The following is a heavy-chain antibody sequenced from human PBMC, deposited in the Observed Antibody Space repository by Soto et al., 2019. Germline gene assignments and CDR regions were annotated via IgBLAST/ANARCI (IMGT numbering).Heavy chain of an antibody. J-gene: IGHJ4*02. CDR1: GFTFSSYG. CDR3: AKDTYDINY. D-gene: IGHD3-9*01. V-gene: IGHV3-30*18. CDR2: ISYDGSNK. Sequence: QVQLVESGGGVAQPGRSLRLSCAASGFTFSSYGMHWVRQAPGKGLEWVAVISYDGSNKYYADSVKGRFTISRDNSKNALYLQMNSLRAEDTAVYYCAKDTYDINYWGQGTLVTVSS.